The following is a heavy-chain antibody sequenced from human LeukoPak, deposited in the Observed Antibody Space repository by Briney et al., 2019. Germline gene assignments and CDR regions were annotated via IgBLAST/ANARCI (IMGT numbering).Heavy chain of an antibody. Sequence: NPSETLSLTCTVSGGSISRHYWSWIRQPPGKGLEWIGYVYYSGSTNYNPSLKSRVTISVDTSKNQFSLNLSSVTAADTAVYYCARVRVSSSSHPWYFDYWGQGTLVTVSS. CDR2: VYYSGST. D-gene: IGHD3-22*01. V-gene: IGHV4-59*11. J-gene: IGHJ4*02. CDR3: ARVRVSSSSHPWYFDY. CDR1: GGSISRHY.